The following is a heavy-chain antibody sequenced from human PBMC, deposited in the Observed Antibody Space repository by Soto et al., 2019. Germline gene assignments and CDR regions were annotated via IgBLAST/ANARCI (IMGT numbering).Heavy chain of an antibody. J-gene: IGHJ5*02. CDR1: GGSISTGGYY. V-gene: IGHV4-31*03. CDR3: ARSVFP. CDR2: FYYSGST. Sequence: QVQLQESGPGLVKPSQTLSLTCTVSGGSISTGGYYWNWIRQHPGKGLEWIGYFYYSGSTYYNPSLMSRVTISVNTSKNQFSLKLSSLTAADTAVYYCARSVFPWGQGTLVTVSS.